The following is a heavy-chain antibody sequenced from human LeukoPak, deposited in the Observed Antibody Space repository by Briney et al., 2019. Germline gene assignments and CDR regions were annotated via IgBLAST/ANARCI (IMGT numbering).Heavy chain of an antibody. CDR3: ARDYGDSSGYNDY. D-gene: IGHD3-22*01. CDR2: ISPSGGDT. CDR1: GYRFTTYF. Sequence: ASVKVSCKASGYRFTTYFIHWVRQAPGQGLEWMGLISPSGGDTTYAQKFQGRVTMTRDTSSNTVYMDLSNLKSEDTAVYYCARDYGDSSGYNDYWGQGTQVTVSS. V-gene: IGHV1-46*01. J-gene: IGHJ4*02.